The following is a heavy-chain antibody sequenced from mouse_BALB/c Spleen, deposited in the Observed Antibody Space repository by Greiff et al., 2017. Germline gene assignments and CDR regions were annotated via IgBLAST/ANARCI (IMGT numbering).Heavy chain of an antibody. D-gene: IGHD1-1*01. Sequence: VQLQQSGAELAKPGASVKMSCKASGYTFTSYWMHWVKQRPGQGLEWIGYINPSTGYTEYNQKFKGKATLTVDKSSSTAYMQLSSLTSEDSAVYYCARNSIHYGSSHAMDYWGQGTSVTVSS. CDR3: ARNSIHYGSSHAMDY. J-gene: IGHJ4*01. CDR1: GYTFTSYW. V-gene: IGHV1-7*01. CDR2: INPSTGYT.